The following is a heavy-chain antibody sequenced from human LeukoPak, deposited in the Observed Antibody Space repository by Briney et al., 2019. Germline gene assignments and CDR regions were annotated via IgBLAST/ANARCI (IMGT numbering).Heavy chain of an antibody. CDR2: INPNSGGT. J-gene: IGHJ6*02. Sequence: ASVKVSCKASGYTFTGYYMHWVRQAPGQGLEWMGWINPNSGGTSYAQKFQGRVTMTRDTSTSTVYMELSSLRSEDTAVYYCARDWYSGSYYGMDVWGQGTTVTVSS. CDR3: ARDWYSGSYYGMDV. CDR1: GYTFTGYY. D-gene: IGHD1-26*01. V-gene: IGHV1-2*02.